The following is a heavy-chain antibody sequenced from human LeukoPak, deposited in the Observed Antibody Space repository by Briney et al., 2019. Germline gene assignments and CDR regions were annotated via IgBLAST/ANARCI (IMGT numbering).Heavy chain of an antibody. V-gene: IGHV1-18*01. CDR3: ARQGSSWYPSDY. J-gene: IGHJ4*02. CDR1: GYTFTSYD. CDR2: MNPNSGNT. D-gene: IGHD6-13*01. Sequence: ASVKVSCKASGYTFTSYDINWVRQATGQGLEWMGWMNPNSGNTNYAQKLQGRVTMTTDTSTSTAYMELRSLRSDDTAVYYCARQGSSWYPSDYWGQGTLVTVSS.